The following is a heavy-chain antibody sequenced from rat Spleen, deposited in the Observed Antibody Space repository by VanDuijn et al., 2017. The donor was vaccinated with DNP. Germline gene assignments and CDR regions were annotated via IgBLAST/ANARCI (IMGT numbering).Heavy chain of an antibody. J-gene: IGHJ2*01. CDR2: IHSAGST. CDR1: GYSITSSYR. V-gene: IGHV3-3*01. D-gene: IGHD1-5*01. Sequence: EVQLQESGPGLVKPSQSLSLICSVTGYSITSSYRWNWIRKFPGNKLEWMGYIHSAGSTQYNPSLKSRLSITRDTSKNQFFLHLSSVTTEDTGTYYCARWNLGTSTLDYWGQGVMVTVSS. CDR3: ARWNLGTSTLDY.